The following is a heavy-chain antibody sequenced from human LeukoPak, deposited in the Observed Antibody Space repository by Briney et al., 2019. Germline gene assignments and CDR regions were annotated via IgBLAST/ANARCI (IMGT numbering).Heavy chain of an antibody. J-gene: IGHJ3*01. CDR3: GRDPNGDYVGAFEF. Sequence: GGSLRLSCAASGFTFSSFAMTWVRQSPGKGLEWVSSIRDGGAATGYADSVRGRFTIFRDNSKNTLYLQMNSLRAEDSAVYFCGRDPNGDYVGAFEFWGQGTLVTVSS. D-gene: IGHD4-17*01. V-gene: IGHV3-23*01. CDR1: GFTFSSFA. CDR2: IRDGGAAT.